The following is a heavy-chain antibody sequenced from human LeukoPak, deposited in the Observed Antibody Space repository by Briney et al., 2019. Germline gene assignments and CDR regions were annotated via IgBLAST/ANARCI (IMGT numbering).Heavy chain of an antibody. Sequence: GGSLRLSCAASGFTVSSNYMSWVRQAPGKGLEWVSVIYSGGSTYYADSVKGRFTISRDNSKNTLYLQMNSLRAEDTAVYYCAATSPLAAAGQFDYWGQGTLVTVSS. CDR3: AATSPLAAAGQFDY. J-gene: IGHJ4*02. CDR2: IYSGGST. CDR1: GFTVSSNY. D-gene: IGHD6-13*01. V-gene: IGHV3-53*01.